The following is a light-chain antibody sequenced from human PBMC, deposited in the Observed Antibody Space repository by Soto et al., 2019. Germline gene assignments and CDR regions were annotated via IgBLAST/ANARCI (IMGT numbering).Light chain of an antibody. V-gene: IGLV2-23*02. CDR2: EVS. Sequence: QSALTQPASVSGSPGQSITISCTGTSSDVGSYNLVSWYQQHPGRAPKLMIYEVSKRPSGVSYRFSGSKSGNTASLTISGLQAEDEADYHCCSYTSSSTWVFGGGTQLTVL. J-gene: IGLJ3*02. CDR3: CSYTSSSTWV. CDR1: SSDVGSYNL.